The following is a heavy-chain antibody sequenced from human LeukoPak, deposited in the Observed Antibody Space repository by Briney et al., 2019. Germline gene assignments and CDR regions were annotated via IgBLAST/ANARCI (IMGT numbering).Heavy chain of an antibody. V-gene: IGHV1-8*03. CDR2: MNPNSGNT. D-gene: IGHD7-27*01. Sequence: ASVKVSCKASGYTLTSYDINWVRQATGQGLEWMGWMNPNSGNTGYAQKFQGRVTITRNTSISTAYMELSSLRSEDTAVYYCAKNIALTGEFDSWGRGTLVTVSS. CDR1: GYTLTSYD. J-gene: IGHJ4*02. CDR3: AKNIALTGEFDS.